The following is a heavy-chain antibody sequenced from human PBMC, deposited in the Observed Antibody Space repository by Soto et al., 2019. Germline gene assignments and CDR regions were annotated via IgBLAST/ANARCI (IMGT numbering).Heavy chain of an antibody. CDR2: TYYRSKWYN. CDR3: ARVYGYTDPGGSLWFDP. J-gene: IGHJ5*02. D-gene: IGHD5-12*01. V-gene: IGHV6-1*01. Sequence: SQTLSLTCAISGDSVSSNSAAWNWIRHSPSRGLEWLGRTYYRSKWYNDYAVSAKSRITINPDTSKNQFSLQLNSVTPEDTAVYYCARVYGYTDPGGSLWFDPWAQGTLVTVSS. CDR1: GDSVSSNSAA.